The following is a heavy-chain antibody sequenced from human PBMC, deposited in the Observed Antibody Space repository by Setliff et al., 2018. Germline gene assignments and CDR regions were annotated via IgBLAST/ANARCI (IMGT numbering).Heavy chain of an antibody. CDR3: ARDSALHSYHYDSSGYLDY. Sequence: SETLSLTCTVSGGSISTYYWSWIRQTPVKGLEWIGYVYYSGTTNYNPLFKSRVTISVDRPKNQFSLKLSSVTAADTGVHYCARDSALHSYHYDSSGYLDYWGQGALVTVSS. D-gene: IGHD3-22*01. J-gene: IGHJ4*02. CDR2: VYYSGTT. V-gene: IGHV4-59*01. CDR1: GGSISTYY.